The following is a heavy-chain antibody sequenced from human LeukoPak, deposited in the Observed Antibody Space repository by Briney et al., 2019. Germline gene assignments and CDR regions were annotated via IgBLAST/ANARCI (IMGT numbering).Heavy chain of an antibody. CDR3: ARERGDYYDSSGYYPDY. D-gene: IGHD3-22*01. V-gene: IGHV4-30-4*01. CDR2: TYYSGST. Sequence: SETLSLTCTVSGGFISSGDYYWSWIRQPPGKGLEWIGYTYYSGSTYYNPSLKSRVTISVDTSKNQFSLKLSSVTAADTAVYYCARERGDYYDSSGYYPDYWGQGTLVTVSS. J-gene: IGHJ4*02. CDR1: GGFISSGDYY.